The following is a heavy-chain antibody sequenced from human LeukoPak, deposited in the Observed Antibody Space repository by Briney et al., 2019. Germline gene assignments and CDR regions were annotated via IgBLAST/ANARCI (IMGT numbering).Heavy chain of an antibody. Sequence: ASVKVSCKASGGTFSSYAISWVRQAPGQGLEWMGRINPNSGVTDYPQNFQGRVTMTRDTSISTAYLELSKLRSDDTAIYYCASAGPRGIWEDYWGQGTLVTVSS. J-gene: IGHJ4*02. CDR2: INPNSGVT. CDR3: ASAGPRGIWEDY. D-gene: IGHD1-26*01. V-gene: IGHV1-2*06. CDR1: GGTFSSYA.